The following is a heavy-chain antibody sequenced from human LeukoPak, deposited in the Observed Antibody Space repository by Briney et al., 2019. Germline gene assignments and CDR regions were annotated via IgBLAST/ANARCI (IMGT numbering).Heavy chain of an antibody. V-gene: IGHV3-30*18. CDR2: ISYDGTNK. J-gene: IGHJ4*02. CDR3: AKRGDCSSISCSTYGIDY. CDR1: GFTFSSYG. Sequence: GGSLRLSCAASGFTFSSYGMHWVRQAPGKGLEWVAVISYDGTNKYYVDSVKGRFTISRDNSKNTLYLQMNNLRAEDTAVYYCAKRGDCSSISCSTYGIDYWGQGTLVTVSS. D-gene: IGHD2-2*02.